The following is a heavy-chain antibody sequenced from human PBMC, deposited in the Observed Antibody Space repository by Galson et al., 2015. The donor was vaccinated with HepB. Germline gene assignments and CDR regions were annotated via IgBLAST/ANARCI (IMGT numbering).Heavy chain of an antibody. Sequence: SVKVSCKASGYTFTGYYMHWVRQAPGQGLEWMGRINPNSGGTNYAQKYQGRVTFTRDTSATTAYTELRRLRSEDTAVYYCARDTSISPHEGGYYSFDYWGQGTLVTVSS. J-gene: IGHJ4*02. CDR2: INPNSGGT. CDR1: GYTFTGYY. D-gene: IGHD3-22*01. V-gene: IGHV1-2*06. CDR3: ARDTSISPHEGGYYSFDY.